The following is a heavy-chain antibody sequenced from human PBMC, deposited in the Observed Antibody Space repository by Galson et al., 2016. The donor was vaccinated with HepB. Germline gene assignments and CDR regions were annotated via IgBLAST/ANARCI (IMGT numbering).Heavy chain of an antibody. V-gene: IGHV3-33*01. Sequence: SLRLSCAASGFTFSNYGMHWVRQAPGKGLEWVAVIWYDGNNKYYVDSVKGRFTISRDNSRDILYLQMNSLRAEDTAIYYCARAYGDYGYYYYMDVWGKGTTVTVSS. D-gene: IGHD4-17*01. CDR1: GFTFSNYG. CDR3: ARAYGDYGYYYYMDV. J-gene: IGHJ6*03. CDR2: IWYDGNNK.